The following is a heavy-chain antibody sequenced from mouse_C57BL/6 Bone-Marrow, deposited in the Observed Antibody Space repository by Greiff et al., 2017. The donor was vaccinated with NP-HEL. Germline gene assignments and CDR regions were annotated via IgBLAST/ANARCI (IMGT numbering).Heavy chain of an antibody. Sequence: EVQLQQSGAELVRPGASVKLSCTASGFNIKDDYMHWVKQRPEQGLEWIGWIDPENGDTEYASKFQGKATITADTSSNTAYLQLSSLTSEDTAVYYCTTFRFSTTVVASNYFDYWGQGTTLTVSS. CDR1: GFNIKDDY. J-gene: IGHJ2*01. D-gene: IGHD1-1*01. CDR2: IDPENGDT. V-gene: IGHV14-4*01. CDR3: TTFRFSTTVVASNYFDY.